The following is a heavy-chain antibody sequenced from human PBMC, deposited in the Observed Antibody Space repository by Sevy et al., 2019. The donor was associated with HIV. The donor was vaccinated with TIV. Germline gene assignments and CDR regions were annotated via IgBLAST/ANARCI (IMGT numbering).Heavy chain of an antibody. CDR1: GGSVSSGSYF. V-gene: IGHV4-61*01. CDR2: IHYSGST. CDR3: ARDSGTYPYYFDY. J-gene: IGHJ4*02. D-gene: IGHD1-26*01. Sequence: SETLSLTWTVSGGSVSSGSYFWSWVRQPPGEGLEWIGDIHYSGSTNYHPSLKSRVTISVDTSKNQFSLNLSSVTAADTAVYYCARDSGTYPYYFDYWGQGTLVTVSS.